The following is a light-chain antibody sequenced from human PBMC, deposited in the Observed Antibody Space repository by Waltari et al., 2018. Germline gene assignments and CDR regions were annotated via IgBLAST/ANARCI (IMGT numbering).Light chain of an antibody. CDR3: QQRSNWPRYT. CDR2: DAS. Sequence: EIVLTQSPATLSLSPGEREHLSCRASQSVSSYLAWYQQKPGQARRLLIYDASNRATGIPARFSGSVSGTDFTLTISSLEPEDFAVYYCQQRSNWPRYTFGQGTKLEIK. V-gene: IGKV3-11*01. J-gene: IGKJ2*01. CDR1: QSVSSY.